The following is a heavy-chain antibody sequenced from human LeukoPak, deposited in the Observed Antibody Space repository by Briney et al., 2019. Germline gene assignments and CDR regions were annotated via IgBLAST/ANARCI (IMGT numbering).Heavy chain of an antibody. V-gene: IGHV3-74*01. CDR1: GFTFSSSW. CDR3: ARGVGGDRDY. D-gene: IGHD2-21*02. Sequence: GVSLRLSCAASGFTFSSSWMHWVRQTPGKGLVWVSRINPDGSTTSHADSVKGRFTLSRDNAKNTVYLQMNSLRAEDTAVYYCARGVGGDRDYWGQGTLVTVSS. CDR2: INPDGSTT. J-gene: IGHJ4*02.